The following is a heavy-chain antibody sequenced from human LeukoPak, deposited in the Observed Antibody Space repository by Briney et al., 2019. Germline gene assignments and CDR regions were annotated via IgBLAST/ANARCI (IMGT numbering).Heavy chain of an antibody. CDR3: AKSPGDYVSLFDY. CDR2: ISGSGGST. D-gene: IGHD4-17*01. V-gene: IGHV3-23*01. CDR1: GFTFSSYA. J-gene: IGHJ4*02. Sequence: GGSLRLSCAPSGFTFSSYAMSWVRQAPGKGLEWVSAISGSGGSTYYADSVKGRFTISRDNSKNTLYLQMNSLRAEDTAVYYCAKSPGDYVSLFDYWGQGTLVTVSS.